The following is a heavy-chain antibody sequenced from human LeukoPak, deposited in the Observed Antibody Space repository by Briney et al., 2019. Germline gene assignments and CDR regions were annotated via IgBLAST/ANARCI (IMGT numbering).Heavy chain of an antibody. D-gene: IGHD4-17*01. Sequence: GGSLRLSCAASGFTFNNYAMNWVRQAPGKGLEGVSSISGGGETTYYADSVKGRFTISRDNSQNTLYLQMNSLRAEDTAVYYCARDYADYVGYFFFDYWGQGTLVTVSS. J-gene: IGHJ4*02. CDR3: ARDYADYVGYFFFDY. CDR1: GFTFNNYA. V-gene: IGHV3-23*01. CDR2: ISGGGETT.